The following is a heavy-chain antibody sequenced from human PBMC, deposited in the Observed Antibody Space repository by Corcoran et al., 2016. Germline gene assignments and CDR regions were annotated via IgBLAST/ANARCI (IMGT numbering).Heavy chain of an antibody. Sequence: EVQLVESGGGLIQHGGSLRLSCAASGFTVSSNYMSRVRQAPGKGVEWVLVLYSGGSTYYADSVKGRFTISRDNSKNTLYLQMNSLRAEDTAVYYCARTLGSSSDYWGQGTLVTVSA. V-gene: IGHV3-53*01. D-gene: IGHD6-13*01. CDR3: ARTLGSSSDY. CDR1: GFTVSSNY. CDR2: LYSGGST. J-gene: IGHJ4*02.